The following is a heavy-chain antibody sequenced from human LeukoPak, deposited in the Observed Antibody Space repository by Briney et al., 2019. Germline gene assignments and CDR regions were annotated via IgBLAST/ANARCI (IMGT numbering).Heavy chain of an antibody. V-gene: IGHV3-23*01. CDR2: IVGSGSST. J-gene: IGHJ4*02. CDR3: AKWGDYDILTGYYDSDY. D-gene: IGHD3-9*01. Sequence: PGASLRLSCAASGFTFSNYAMSWVRQAPGKGLEWVSAIVGSGSSTYYPDSVKGRFTISRDNSKNTLYLQLNRLRAEDTAVYYCAKWGDYDILTGYYDSDYWGQGTLVTVSS. CDR1: GFTFSNYA.